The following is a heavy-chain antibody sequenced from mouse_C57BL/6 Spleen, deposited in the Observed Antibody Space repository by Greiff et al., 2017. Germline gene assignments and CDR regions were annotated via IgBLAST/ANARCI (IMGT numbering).Heavy chain of an antibody. Sequence: QVQLQQSGAELVRPGASVTLSCKASGYTFTDYEMHRVKQTPVHGLEWIGAIDPETGGTAYNQKFKGKAILTADKSSSTAYMELRSLTSEDSAVYYCTRSRGYYAMDYWGQGTSDTVAS. J-gene: IGHJ4*01. CDR2: IDPETGGT. V-gene: IGHV1-15*01. CDR3: TRSRGYYAMDY. CDR1: GYTFTDYE.